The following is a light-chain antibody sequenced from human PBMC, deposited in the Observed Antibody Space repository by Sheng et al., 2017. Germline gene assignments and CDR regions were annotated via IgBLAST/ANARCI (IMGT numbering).Light chain of an antibody. Sequence: SYELTQPPSVSVSPGQTASITCSGDKLGDKYGCWYQQKPGQSPVLVIYQDIKRPSGIPERFSGSNSGNTATLTISGTQAMDEADYYCQTWDSSTVVFGGGTKLTVL. CDR1: KLGDKY. J-gene: IGLJ2*01. CDR3: QTWDSSTVV. V-gene: IGLV3-1*01. CDR2: QDI.